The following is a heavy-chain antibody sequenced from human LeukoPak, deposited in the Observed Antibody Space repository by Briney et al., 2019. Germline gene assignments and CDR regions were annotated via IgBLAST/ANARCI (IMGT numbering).Heavy chain of an antibody. CDR3: ARESRPEGITMVRGVIN. CDR1: GYTFTGYY. V-gene: IGHV1-2*02. CDR2: INPNSGGT. J-gene: IGHJ4*02. D-gene: IGHD3-10*01. Sequence: GASVKVSCKATGYTFTGYYMHWVRQAPGQGLEWMGWINPNSGGTNYAQKFQGRVTMTRDTSISTAYMELSRLRSGDTAVYYCARESRPEGITMVRGVINWGQGTLVTVSS.